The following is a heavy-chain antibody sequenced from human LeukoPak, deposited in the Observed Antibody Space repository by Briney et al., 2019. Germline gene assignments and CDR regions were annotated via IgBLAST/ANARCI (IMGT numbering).Heavy chain of an antibody. Sequence: SVKVSCKASGGAFGTYGITWVRQALGQGLEWMGGFNPIFGSAQYEQKFQGRVTITMDVSARTVYMELSSLRSEDTTIYYCARDFGSGVFDPWGQGTLVTVSA. V-gene: IGHV1-69*05. CDR1: GGAFGTYG. CDR2: FNPIFGSA. D-gene: IGHD3-10*01. CDR3: ARDFGSGVFDP. J-gene: IGHJ5*02.